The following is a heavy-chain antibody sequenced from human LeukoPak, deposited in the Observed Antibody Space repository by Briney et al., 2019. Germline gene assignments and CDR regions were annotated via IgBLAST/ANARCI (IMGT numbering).Heavy chain of an antibody. D-gene: IGHD3-22*01. CDR1: GDTPFELS. CDR2: FDPEDGEA. CDR3: ATVPVDYYDSSGLDY. V-gene: IGHV1-24*01. J-gene: IGHJ4*02. Sequence: GASVKVSCKVSGDTPFELSIHWVRQVPGKGPEWMGTFDPEDGEAIYAQRFQGRVTMTEDTSTDTAYMELSSLRSEDTAVYYCATVPVDYYDSSGLDYWGQGTLVTVSS.